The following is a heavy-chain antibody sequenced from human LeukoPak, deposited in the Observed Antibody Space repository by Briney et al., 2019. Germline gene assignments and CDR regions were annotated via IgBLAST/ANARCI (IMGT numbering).Heavy chain of an antibody. V-gene: IGHV3-9*01. D-gene: IGHD3-22*01. CDR3: AKDLIYYDSSGFEA. Sequence: PGGSLRLSCAASGFTFDDYAMHWVRQAPGKGLEWVSGISWNSGSIGYADSVKGRFTISRDNAKNSLYLQMNSLRAEDTALYYCAKDLIYYDSSGFEAWGQGTLVTVSS. CDR2: ISWNSGSI. J-gene: IGHJ5*02. CDR1: GFTFDDYA.